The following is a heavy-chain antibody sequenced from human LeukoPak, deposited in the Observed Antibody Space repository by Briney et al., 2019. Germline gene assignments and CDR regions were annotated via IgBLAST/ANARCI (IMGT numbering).Heavy chain of an antibody. CDR2: ITPSSNYI. V-gene: IGHV3-21*01. D-gene: IGHD3-22*01. CDR3: VRAPAYESSNYYPWYFDH. J-gene: IGHJ4*02. CDR1: GFTFSSHS. Sequence: GGSLRLSRAASGFTFSSHSISWVRQPAGKWLQWVSSITPSSNYIYYADSVKGRFTISRDNAKNSLYLQMNSLRAEDTAVYFCVRAPAYESSNYYPWYFDHWGQGTLISVSS.